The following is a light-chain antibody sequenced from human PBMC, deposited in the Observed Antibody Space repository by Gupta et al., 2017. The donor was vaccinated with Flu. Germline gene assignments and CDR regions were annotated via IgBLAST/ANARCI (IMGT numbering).Light chain of an antibody. V-gene: IGLV2-23*02. CDR3: CSYSADDTVV. Sequence: TNSDVGKFNLVSWYQQHPGKAPKLIIHEVSKWPSNIPTRVSGSKSGITASLTISGLQAEDEAHYYCCSYSADDTVVFGGGTSLTVL. CDR1: NSDVGKFNL. J-gene: IGLJ2*01. CDR2: EVS.